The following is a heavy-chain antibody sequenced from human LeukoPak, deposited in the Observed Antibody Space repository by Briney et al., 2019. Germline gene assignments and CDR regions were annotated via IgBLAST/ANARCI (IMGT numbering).Heavy chain of an antibody. D-gene: IGHD2-21*02. V-gene: IGHV4-38-2*02. Sequence: KPSETLSLTCTVSGYSISSGYYWGWIRQPPGKGLEWIGSIYHSGSTYYNPSLKSRVTISVDTSMNQFSLKLSSVTAADTAVYYCARVVRTGPEKRVPGDCCNFDYWGQGTLVTVSS. CDR3: ARVVRTGPEKRVPGDCCNFDY. CDR2: IYHSGST. CDR1: GYSISSGYY. J-gene: IGHJ4*02.